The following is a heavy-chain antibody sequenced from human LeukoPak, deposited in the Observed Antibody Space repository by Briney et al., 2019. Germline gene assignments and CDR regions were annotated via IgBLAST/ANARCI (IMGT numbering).Heavy chain of an antibody. V-gene: IGHV3-30*02. CDR2: IRYDGTNK. CDR1: GFTFTRYG. Sequence: GGSLRLAWAAAGFTFTRYGMHWVRQAPGKGLEWVAFIRYDGTNKYYADSVKGRFTICRANYRQTTYLQVNSLIAKDTAVYYCAKGQGRGTEDAQTVIFAYWGQRSLVTV. J-gene: IGHJ4*02. CDR3: AKGQGRGTEDAQTVIFAY. D-gene: IGHD4-17*01.